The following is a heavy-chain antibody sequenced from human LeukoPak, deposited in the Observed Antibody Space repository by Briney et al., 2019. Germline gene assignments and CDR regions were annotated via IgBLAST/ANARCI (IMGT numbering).Heavy chain of an antibody. D-gene: IGHD1-1*01. CDR1: GGSMSGSTYY. J-gene: IGHJ4*02. CDR3: ARDGSDNWGHFDY. Sequence: SETLSLTCSVSGGSMSGSTYYWGWIRQPPGKGPEWIGNIKYSGSTYYNPSLKSRVAISVDTSNQFSLWLSFVTAADTAVYYCARDGSDNWGHFDYWGQGTLVTVSS. V-gene: IGHV4-39*07. CDR2: IKYSGST.